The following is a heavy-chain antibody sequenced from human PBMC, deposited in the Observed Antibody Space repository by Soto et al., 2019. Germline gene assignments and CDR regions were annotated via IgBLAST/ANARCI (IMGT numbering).Heavy chain of an antibody. CDR1: GAFITSNSYY. J-gene: IGHJ4*02. V-gene: IGHV4-39*01. CDR3: ARRARGANFDF. D-gene: IGHD3-16*01. Sequence: QLQLQESGPGLVKPSETLSLTCTVSGAFITSNSYYWGWIRQSPGKGLEWIGNIYFSGTTYYNPSLESRVTISVDTSKRKFSLRLSSVTAADSAVYYCARRARGANFDFWGQGTLVTVSS. CDR2: IYFSGTT.